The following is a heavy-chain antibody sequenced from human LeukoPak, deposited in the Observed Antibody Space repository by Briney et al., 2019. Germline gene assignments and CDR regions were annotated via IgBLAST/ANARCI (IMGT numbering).Heavy chain of an antibody. J-gene: IGHJ4*02. D-gene: IGHD3-10*01. V-gene: IGHV1-18*01. CDR3: ARDWDYYYGSGSYYNWVSY. CDR2: ISAYNGNT. Sequence: ASVKVSCKASGCTFTSYGISWVRQAPGQGLEWMGWISAYNGNTNYAQKLQGRVTMTTDTSTSTAYMELRSLRSDDTAVYYCARDWDYYYGSGSYYNWVSYWGQGTLVTVSS. CDR1: GCTFTSYG.